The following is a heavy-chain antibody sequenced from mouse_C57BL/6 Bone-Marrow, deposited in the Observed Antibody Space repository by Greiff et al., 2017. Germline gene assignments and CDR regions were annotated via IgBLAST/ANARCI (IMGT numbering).Heavy chain of an antibody. D-gene: IGHD2-4*01. V-gene: IGHV5-9-1*02. CDR3: TRGRGYDYDAAWFAY. CDR1: GFTFSSYA. Sequence: EVKLVESGEGLVKPGGSLQLSCAASGFTFSSYALSWVRQTPETRLEWVAYISSGGDYIYYADTVNGRFTISSDNARNTLYLQMSSLKSEDTAMYYCTRGRGYDYDAAWFAYWGQGTLVTVSA. J-gene: IGHJ3*01. CDR2: ISSGGDYI.